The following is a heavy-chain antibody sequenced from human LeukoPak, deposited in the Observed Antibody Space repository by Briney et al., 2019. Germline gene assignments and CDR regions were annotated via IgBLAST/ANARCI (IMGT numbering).Heavy chain of an antibody. V-gene: IGHV3-74*01. D-gene: IGHD1-26*01. CDR2: INSDGSST. CDR3: ARVTLKIVGVPDAFDI. J-gene: IGHJ3*02. Sequence: GGSLRLSCAASGFTFSSYWMHWVRQVPGKGLVWVSRINSDGSSTIYADSVKGRFTISRDNAKNTLYLQMNSLRAEDTAVYYCARVTLKIVGVPDAFDIWGQGTMVTVSS. CDR1: GFTFSSYW.